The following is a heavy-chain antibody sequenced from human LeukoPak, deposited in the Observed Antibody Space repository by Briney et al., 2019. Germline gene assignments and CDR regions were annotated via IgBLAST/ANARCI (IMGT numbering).Heavy chain of an antibody. D-gene: IGHD6-13*01. Sequence: QPGGSLRLSCAASGFTVSSNYMSWVRQAPGKGLEWVSVIYSGGSTYYADSVKGRFTISRDNSKNTLYLHMNSLRAEDTAVYYCARGAYSGSFPRTYGMDVWGQGTTVTVSS. J-gene: IGHJ6*02. CDR3: ARGAYSGSFPRTYGMDV. CDR2: IYSGGST. V-gene: IGHV3-66*01. CDR1: GFTVSSNY.